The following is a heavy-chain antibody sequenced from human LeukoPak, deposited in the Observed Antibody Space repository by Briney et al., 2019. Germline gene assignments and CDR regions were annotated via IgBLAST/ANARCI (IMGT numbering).Heavy chain of an antibody. D-gene: IGHD2-15*01. J-gene: IGHJ4*02. CDR2: IYYSGST. Sequence: SETLSLTCTVSGGSISSGDYYWSWIRQPPGKGLEWIGYIYYSGSTNYNPSLKSRVTISVDTSKNQFSLKLSSVTAADTAVYYCARAFCSGGSCYSVYWGQGTLVTVSS. CDR3: ARAFCSGGSCYSVY. CDR1: GGSISSGDYY. V-gene: IGHV4-61*08.